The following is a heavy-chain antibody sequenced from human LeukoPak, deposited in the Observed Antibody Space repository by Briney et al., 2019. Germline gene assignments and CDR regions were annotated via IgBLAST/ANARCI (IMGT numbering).Heavy chain of an antibody. CDR3: AKDILSGAFDI. CDR1: GFTFDDYA. CDR2: IGWNSGGI. V-gene: IGHV3-9*01. Sequence: GGSLRLSCAASGFTFDDYAMPWVRQAPGKGLEWVSGIGWNSGGIVYADSVKGRFTISRDNAKTSPYLQMNSLRAEDTALYYCAKDILSGAFDIWGQGTMVTVSS. J-gene: IGHJ3*02. D-gene: IGHD6-25*01.